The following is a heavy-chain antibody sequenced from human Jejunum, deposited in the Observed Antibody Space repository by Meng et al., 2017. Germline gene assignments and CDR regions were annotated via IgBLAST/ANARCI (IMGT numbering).Heavy chain of an antibody. V-gene: IGHV6-1*01. CDR3: TTWYGEY. CDR2: TYYRSEWQN. CDR1: GDSVSSNRAL. Sequence: VQLQQSGPGLVKPSQTLSLTCAISGDSVSSNRALWHWVRQSPSRGLEWLGQTYYRSEWQNHYGVSVKSRITINADTSRNQFSLNLNSVTPEDTAVYYCTTWYGEYWGQGTLVTVSS. D-gene: IGHD3-10*01. J-gene: IGHJ4*02.